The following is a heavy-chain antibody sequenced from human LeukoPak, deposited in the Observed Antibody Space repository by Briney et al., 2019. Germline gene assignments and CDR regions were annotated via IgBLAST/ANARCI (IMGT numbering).Heavy chain of an antibody. D-gene: IGHD3-3*01. CDR2: IYHSGST. Sequence: PSETLSLTCAVSGGSISSGGYSWSWIRQPPGKGLEWIGYIYHSGSTYYNPSLKSRVTISVDRSKNQFSLKLSSVTAADTAVYYCARARRGRRPQSGYLFDPWGQGTLVTVSS. J-gene: IGHJ5*02. V-gene: IGHV4-30-2*01. CDR3: ARARRGRRPQSGYLFDP. CDR1: GGSISSGGYS.